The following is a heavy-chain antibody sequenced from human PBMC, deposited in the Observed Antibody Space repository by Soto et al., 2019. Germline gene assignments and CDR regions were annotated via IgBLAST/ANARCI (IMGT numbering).Heavy chain of an antibody. Sequence: GGSLRLSCTASGFTFGDYAMSWFRQAPGKGLEWVGFIRSKAYGGTTEYAASVKGRFTISRDDSKSIAYLQMNSLKTEDTAVYYCTRDSRRRAARKLVDYWGQGTLVTVSS. CDR2: IRSKAYGGTT. CDR1: GFTFGDYA. J-gene: IGHJ4*02. D-gene: IGHD6-6*01. V-gene: IGHV3-49*03. CDR3: TRDSRRRAARKLVDY.